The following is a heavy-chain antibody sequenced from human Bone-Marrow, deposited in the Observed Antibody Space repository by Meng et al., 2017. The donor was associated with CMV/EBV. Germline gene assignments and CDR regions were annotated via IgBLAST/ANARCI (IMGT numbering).Heavy chain of an antibody. CDR3: AKDDVYYYGSGSYQDY. V-gene: IGHV3-23*01. CDR1: GFTFSSYA. CDR2: ISGSGGST. D-gene: IGHD3-10*01. Sequence: GESLKISCAASGFTFSSYAMSWVRQAPGKGLEWVSAISGSGGSTYYADSVKGRFTISRDNSKNTLYLQMNSLRAEDTAVYYCAKDDVYYYGSGSYQDYWGQGTLVTVSS. J-gene: IGHJ4*02.